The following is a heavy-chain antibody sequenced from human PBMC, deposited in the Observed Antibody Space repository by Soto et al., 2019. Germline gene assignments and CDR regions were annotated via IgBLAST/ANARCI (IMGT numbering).Heavy chain of an antibody. Sequence: PGGSLRLSCAASGFTFSSYWMSWVRQAPGKGLEWVANIKQDGSEKYYVDSVKGRFTISRDNAKNSLYLQMNSLRAEDTAVYYCARFYYDSSGSLPSPYYYYYGMDVWGQGTTVTVSS. CDR3: ARFYYDSSGSLPSPYYYYYGMDV. D-gene: IGHD3-22*01. V-gene: IGHV3-7*05. J-gene: IGHJ6*02. CDR1: GFTFSSYW. CDR2: IKQDGSEK.